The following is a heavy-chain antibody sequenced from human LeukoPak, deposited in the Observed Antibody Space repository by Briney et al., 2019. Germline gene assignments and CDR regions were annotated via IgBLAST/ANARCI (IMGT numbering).Heavy chain of an antibody. CDR1: GFTFSSYG. CDR3: APLAVADDYFDY. D-gene: IGHD6-19*01. Sequence: PGGSLRLSCAASGFTFSSYGMSWVRQAPGKGVEWVSSIGGSGVSTYYADSVKGRFIISRDNSKNTLYLQMNSLRPEDTAVYYCAPLAVADDYFDYWGQGTLVTVSS. J-gene: IGHJ4*02. CDR2: IGGSGVST. V-gene: IGHV3-23*01.